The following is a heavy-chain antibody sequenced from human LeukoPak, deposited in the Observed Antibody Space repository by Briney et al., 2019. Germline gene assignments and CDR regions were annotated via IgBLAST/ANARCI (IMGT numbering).Heavy chain of an antibody. J-gene: IGHJ6*03. V-gene: IGHV3-23*01. CDR1: GFTLSSFA. D-gene: IGHD6-13*01. Sequence: GGFLRLSGTASGFTLSSFAMSWVRQAPGKGLELVSTLSSSGVRTYYADSVKGRFTISRDNSLNTVFLRMNSLRGEDTAIYYCAKNKGQLVPNYCMNVWGKGTTVTVAS. CDR3: AKNKGQLVPNYCMNV. CDR2: LSSSGVRT.